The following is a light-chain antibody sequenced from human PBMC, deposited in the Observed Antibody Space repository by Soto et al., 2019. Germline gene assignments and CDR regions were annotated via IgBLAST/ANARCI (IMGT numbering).Light chain of an antibody. CDR3: QQYNNWPGT. Sequence: EIVLTQSPSTLALSPVERATLSCSASQSVSSSYLAWYQQKPGQAPRLLIYGASTRATGIPARFSGSGSGTEFTLTISSLQSEDFAVYYCQQYNNWPGTFGQGTKVDIK. J-gene: IGKJ1*01. CDR2: GAS. V-gene: IGKV3-15*01. CDR1: QSVSSSY.